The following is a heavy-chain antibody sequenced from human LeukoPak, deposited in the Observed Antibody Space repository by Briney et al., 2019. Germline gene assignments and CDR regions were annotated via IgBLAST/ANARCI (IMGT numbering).Heavy chain of an antibody. Sequence: GGSLRLACAASGFTFSNAWMSWVRQAPGKGLEWVGHIKRKTDGGTTDYAAPVKGRFTISRDDSKNTLYMQMNSLKTEDTAVYYCTARDYGGNQLFDCWGQGTLVTVSS. D-gene: IGHD4-23*01. CDR1: GFTFSNAW. CDR3: TARDYGGNQLFDC. CDR2: IKRKTDGGTT. V-gene: IGHV3-15*01. J-gene: IGHJ4*02.